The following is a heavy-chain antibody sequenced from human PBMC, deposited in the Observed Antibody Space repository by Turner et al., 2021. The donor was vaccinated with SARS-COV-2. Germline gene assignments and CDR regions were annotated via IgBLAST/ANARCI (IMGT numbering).Heavy chain of an antibody. V-gene: IGHV4-34*01. CDR2: INHSGST. CDR1: GGSFSAYY. J-gene: IGHJ4*02. D-gene: IGHD5-18*01. CDR3: ARGGGYSYGALDY. Sequence: QVQLQQWGAGLLKPSETLSLTCAVYGGSFSAYYWSWIRQPPGKGLEWIGEINHSGSTNYNPSLKSRVTISVDTSKNQFSLNLSSVTAADTAVYYCARGGGYSYGALDYWGQGTLVTVSS.